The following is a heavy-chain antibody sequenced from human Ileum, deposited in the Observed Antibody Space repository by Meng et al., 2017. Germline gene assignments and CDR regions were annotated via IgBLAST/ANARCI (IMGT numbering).Heavy chain of an antibody. CDR1: GGSVSRAGYQ. Sequence: VRLEESGPGLVRPSETLSLICTVSGGSVSRAGYQWGWIRQPPGKGLEWIGYASTNYNPSLKSRVTISLDTSRNQFSLSLSSVTAADTAVYYCARDHMGSLDYWGQGILVTVSS. J-gene: IGHJ4*02. CDR2: AST. V-gene: IGHV4-61*08. CDR3: ARDHMGSLDY. D-gene: IGHD1-26*01.